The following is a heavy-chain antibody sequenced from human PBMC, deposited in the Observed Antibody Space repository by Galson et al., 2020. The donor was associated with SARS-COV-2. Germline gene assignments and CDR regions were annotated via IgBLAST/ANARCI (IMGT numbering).Heavy chain of an antibody. V-gene: IGHV2-70*11. CDR2: IDWDDDK. CDR1: GFSLSTSGMC. D-gene: IGHD1-26*01. J-gene: IGHJ5*02. CDR3: ARGAPNVGCFADWFDP. Sequence: SGPTLVKPTQTLTLTCTFSGFSLSTSGMCVSWIRQPPGKALAWLARIDWDDDKYYSTSLKTRLTISKDTSKNQVVLTMTNMDPVDTATYYCARGAPNVGCFADWFDPWGQGTLVTVSS.